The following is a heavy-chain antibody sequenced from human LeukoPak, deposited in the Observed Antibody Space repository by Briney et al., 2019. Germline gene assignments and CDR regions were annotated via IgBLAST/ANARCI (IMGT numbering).Heavy chain of an antibody. V-gene: IGHV4-30-4*02. CDR3: ARLFHPALSGNYPFDY. CDR2: IYYSGST. CDR1: GGSISSGDYY. Sequence: PSETLSLTCTVSGGSISSGDYYWRWIRQPPGTGLEWIGYIYYSGSTYYNPSLKSRVTISVDTSKNQFSLKLNSVTAADTAMYYCARLFHPALSGNYPFDYWGQGTLVTVSS. D-gene: IGHD1-26*01. J-gene: IGHJ4*02.